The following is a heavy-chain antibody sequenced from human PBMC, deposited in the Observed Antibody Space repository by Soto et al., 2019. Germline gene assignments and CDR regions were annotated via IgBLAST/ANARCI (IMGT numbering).Heavy chain of an antibody. J-gene: IGHJ5*02. CDR1: GFTFRNYA. CDR2: INDRGVST. D-gene: IGHD6-25*01. V-gene: IGHV3-23*01. Sequence: GGSLRLSCAASGFTFRNYAMAWVRQAPGKGLGWVSSINDRGVSTYYADSVKGRFTISRDNSKNTLYLQMKGLRVDDTAVYYCAKDESIAAAPFDPWGQGTLVTVSS. CDR3: AKDESIAAAPFDP.